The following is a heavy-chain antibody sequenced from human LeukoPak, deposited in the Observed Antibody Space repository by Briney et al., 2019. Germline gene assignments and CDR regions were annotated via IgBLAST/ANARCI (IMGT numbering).Heavy chain of an antibody. CDR1: GGSFSGYY. Sequence: SETLSLTCAVYGGSFSGYYWSWIRQPPGKGLEWIGETNHSGSTNYNPSLKSRVTISVDTSKNQFSLKLSSVTAADTAVYYCANAIYDSSGYYPYWGQGTLVTVSS. CDR2: TNHSGST. J-gene: IGHJ4*02. V-gene: IGHV4-34*01. D-gene: IGHD3-22*01. CDR3: ANAIYDSSGYYPY.